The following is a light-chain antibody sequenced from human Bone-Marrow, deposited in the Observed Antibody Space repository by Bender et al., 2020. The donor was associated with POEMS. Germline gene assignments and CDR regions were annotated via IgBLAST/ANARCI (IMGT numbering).Light chain of an antibody. V-gene: IGLV2-8*01. CDR3: CSYADSSTLV. J-gene: IGLJ1*01. CDR1: SSDVGGHNY. CDR2: EVS. Sequence: QSALTQPASVSGSPGQSVTISCTGTSSDVGGHNYVSWYQQHPGKVPRLMIFEVSERPSGVPDRFSGSRSGNTASLTISGLQAEDEADYYCCSYADSSTLVFGTGTKVTVL.